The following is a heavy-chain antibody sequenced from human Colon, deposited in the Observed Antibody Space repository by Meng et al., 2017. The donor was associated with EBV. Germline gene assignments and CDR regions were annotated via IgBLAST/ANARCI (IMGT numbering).Heavy chain of an antibody. J-gene: IGHJ5*02. CDR2: IDHRGNT. CDR3: ARRGPSGNFSP. D-gene: IGHD3-10*01. V-gene: IGHV4-34*01. CDR1: GGSVRYYY. Sequence: HLQQGGAGRFKPSDTLSRSCAVYGGSVRYYYWTWIRHPPGKGREWIGEIDHRGNTKYNPSLKSRVTISLDTSKKQFSLKVSSVTAADSAVYYCARRGPSGNFSPWSQGALVTVSS.